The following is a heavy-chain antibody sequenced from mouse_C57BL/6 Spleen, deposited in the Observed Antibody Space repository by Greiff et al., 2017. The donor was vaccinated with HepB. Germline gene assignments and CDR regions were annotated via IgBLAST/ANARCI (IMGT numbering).Heavy chain of an antibody. J-gene: IGHJ2*01. CDR3: ARPATTVVALDY. Sequence: VQLKESGPVLVKPGASVKMSCKASGYTFTDYYMNWVKQSHGKSLEWIGVINPYNGGTSYNQKFKGKATLTVDKSSSTAYMELNSLTSEDSAVYYCARPATTVVALDYWGQGTTLTVSS. V-gene: IGHV1-19*01. D-gene: IGHD1-1*01. CDR1: GYTFTDYY. CDR2: INPYNGGT.